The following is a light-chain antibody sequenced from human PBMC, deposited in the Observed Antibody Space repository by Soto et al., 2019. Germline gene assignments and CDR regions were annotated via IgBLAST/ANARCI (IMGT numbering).Light chain of an antibody. V-gene: IGKV1-5*03. CDR2: KAS. J-gene: IGKJ1*01. CDR1: QSIGSW. Sequence: DIQMTQSPSTLSASVGDRVTITCRASQSIGSWLAWYQHKPGRAPKRLIYKASAVEGGVPSRFSGSGSGTEFTLTISSLQPDDFATYYCQQYHTYSRTFGQGTKVEIK. CDR3: QQYHTYSRT.